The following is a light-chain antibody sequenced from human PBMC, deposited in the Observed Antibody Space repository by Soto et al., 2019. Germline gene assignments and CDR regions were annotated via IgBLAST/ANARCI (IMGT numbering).Light chain of an antibody. CDR3: QQRSNWPVT. CDR2: DAS. CDR1: QSVSSY. Sequence: IVLTQSQATLSLSPGERATLSCRASQSVSSYLAWYQQKPGQAPRRLIYDASNRATGIPARFSGSGSGTDVTLTISSLEPEDFALYYCQQRSNWPVTFGQGTRVEIK. V-gene: IGKV3-11*01. J-gene: IGKJ1*01.